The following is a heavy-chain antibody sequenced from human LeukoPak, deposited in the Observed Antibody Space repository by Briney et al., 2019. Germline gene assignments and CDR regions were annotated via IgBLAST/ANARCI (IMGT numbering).Heavy chain of an antibody. J-gene: IGHJ4*02. CDR3: ARDIDRYGDSYFDY. Sequence: GRSLRLSCAASGFTFSSYAMHWVRQAPGKGLEWVAVISYDGSNKYYADSVKGRFTISRDNSKNTLYLQMNSLRAEDTAVYYCARDIDRYGDSYFDYWGQGTLVTVSS. CDR1: GFTFSSYA. CDR2: ISYDGSNK. D-gene: IGHD4-17*01. V-gene: IGHV3-30-3*01.